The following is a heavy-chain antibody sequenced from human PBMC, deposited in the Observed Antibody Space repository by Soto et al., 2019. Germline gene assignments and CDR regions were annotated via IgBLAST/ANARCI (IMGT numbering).Heavy chain of an antibody. CDR1: GGSISSYY. D-gene: IGHD3-22*01. CDR3: ARDVYYYDSSGYYHEYFQH. Sequence: SETLSLTCTVSGGSISSYYWSWIRQPPGKGLEWIGYIYYSGSTNYNPSLKSRVTISVDTSKNQFSLKLSSVTAADTAVYYCARDVYYYDSSGYYHEYFQHWGQGTLVTVSS. CDR2: IYYSGST. J-gene: IGHJ1*01. V-gene: IGHV4-59*01.